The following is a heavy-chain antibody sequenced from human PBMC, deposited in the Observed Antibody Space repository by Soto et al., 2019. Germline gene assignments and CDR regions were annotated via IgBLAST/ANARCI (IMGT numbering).Heavy chain of an antibody. Sequence: YAMSWVRQAPGKGLEWVSAISGGGGSTYYADSVKGRFTISRDNSKNTLYLQMNSLRAEDTAVYYCAKDLGDYYGSSGYCPASSFDYWGQGTLVTVSS. CDR1: YA. CDR2: ISGGGGST. CDR3: AKDLGDYYGSSGYCPASSFDY. J-gene: IGHJ4*02. V-gene: IGHV3-23*01. D-gene: IGHD3-22*01.